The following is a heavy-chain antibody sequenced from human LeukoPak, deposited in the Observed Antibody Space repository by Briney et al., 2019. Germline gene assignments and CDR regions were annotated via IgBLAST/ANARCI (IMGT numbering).Heavy chain of an antibody. V-gene: IGHV1-69*13. CDR3: AREMVQYYYMDV. D-gene: IGHD3-10*01. Sequence: SVKVSCKASGGTFSSYAISWVRQAPGQGLEWMGGIIPIFGTANYAQKFQGRVTITADESTSTAYMELSSLRSEDTAVYYCAREMVQYYYMDVWGKGTTVTISS. CDR2: IIPIFGTA. J-gene: IGHJ6*03. CDR1: GGTFSSYA.